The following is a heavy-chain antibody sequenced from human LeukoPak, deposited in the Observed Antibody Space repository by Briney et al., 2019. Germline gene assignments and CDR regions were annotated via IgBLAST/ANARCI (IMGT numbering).Heavy chain of an antibody. CDR2: IYPGDSNT. CDR3: ARQSTSGKDYYYYMDV. Sequence: GESLKISCKGSGYSFTSYWIGWVRQMPGKGLEGMGIIYPGDSNTRYSPSFQGQVTISADKSISTPYLQLTSLKASDTAMYYCARQSTSGKDYYYYMDVWGKGTTVTVSS. V-gene: IGHV5-51*01. CDR1: GYSFTSYW. D-gene: IGHD1-26*01. J-gene: IGHJ6*03.